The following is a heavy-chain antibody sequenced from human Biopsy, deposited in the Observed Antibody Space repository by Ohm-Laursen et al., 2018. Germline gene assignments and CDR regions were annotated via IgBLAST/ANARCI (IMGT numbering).Heavy chain of an antibody. D-gene: IGHD2/OR15-2a*01. Sequence: ASVKVSCKSSGYTFTSYDISWVRQAPGQGLEWMGWISPYNDKTSYPPKLQDRVTMTADTSTITVHMELRSLRSDDTAVYYCARVFCTSTTCYGLLDNWGQGTVVTVSS. J-gene: IGHJ4*02. CDR3: ARVFCTSTTCYGLLDN. V-gene: IGHV1-18*01. CDR2: ISPYNDKT. CDR1: GYTFTSYD.